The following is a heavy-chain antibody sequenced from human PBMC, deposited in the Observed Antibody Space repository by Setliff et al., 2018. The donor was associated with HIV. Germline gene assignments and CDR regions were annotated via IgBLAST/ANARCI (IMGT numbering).Heavy chain of an antibody. Sequence: SETLSLTCTVSGGSISSNNYYWGWIRQPPGKGLEWIGSIYYSGSTYYNPSLKSRVTMSLDTSKNQFSLTLSSVTAVDTAVYYCARFCRGGSCPDYWGQGTLVTVSS. J-gene: IGHJ4*02. CDR3: ARFCRGGSCPDY. CDR1: GGSISSNNYY. D-gene: IGHD2-15*01. V-gene: IGHV4-39*07. CDR2: IYYSGST.